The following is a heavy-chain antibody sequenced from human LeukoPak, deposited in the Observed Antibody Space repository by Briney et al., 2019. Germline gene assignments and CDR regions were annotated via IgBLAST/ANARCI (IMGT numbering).Heavy chain of an antibody. Sequence: GGSLRLSCAASGFTFSNVWMSWVRQAPGKGLEWVGRIKSKTDGGTVDYAAPVKGRFTISRDDLKNTLYLEMNSLKTEDTAVYYCTKDHGSGSYYFNYWGQGTLVTVSS. J-gene: IGHJ4*02. CDR1: GFTFSNVW. V-gene: IGHV3-15*01. CDR2: IKSKTDGGTV. CDR3: TKDHGSGSYYFNY. D-gene: IGHD3-10*01.